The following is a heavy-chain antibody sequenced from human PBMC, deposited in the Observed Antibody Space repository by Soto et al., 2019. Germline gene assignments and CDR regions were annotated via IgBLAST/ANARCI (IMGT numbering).Heavy chain of an antibody. D-gene: IGHD3-10*01. V-gene: IGHV1-18*01. CDR1: GYGFTTYG. Sequence: QVHLVQSGAEVKKPGASVKVSCKGSGYGFTTYGITWVRPAPGQGLEWMAWISAHNGYTNYAQKLQGRVTVTRDTSTSTAYMELRSLRSDDTAVYSCARGWYGEYWGQGALVSVSS. J-gene: IGHJ4*02. CDR2: ISAHNGYT. CDR3: ARGWYGEY.